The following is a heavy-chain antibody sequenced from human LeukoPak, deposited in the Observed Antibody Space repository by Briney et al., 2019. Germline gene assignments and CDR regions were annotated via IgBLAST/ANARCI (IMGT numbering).Heavy chain of an antibody. CDR2: IIPIFGTA. D-gene: IGHD2-21*02. J-gene: IGHJ4*02. CDR1: GGTFSSYA. CDR3: ARPHQIYCGGDCSFDY. Sequence: GASVKVSCKASGGTFSSYAISWVRQAPGQGLEWMGGIIPIFGTANYAQKFQGRVTITADESTSTAYMELSSLRSEDTAVYYCARPHQIYCGGDCSFDYWGQGTLVTVSS. V-gene: IGHV1-69*13.